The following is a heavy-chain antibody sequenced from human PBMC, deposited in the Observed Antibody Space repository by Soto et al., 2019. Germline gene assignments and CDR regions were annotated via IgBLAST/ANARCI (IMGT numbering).Heavy chain of an antibody. Sequence: PSETLSLTCAVSGYSISSGYYWGWIRQPPGKGLEWIGSIYHSGSTYYNPSLKSRVTISVDTSKNQFSLKLSSVTAADTAVYYCARDHGKVACSSTSCSNWFDPWGQGTLVTVSS. D-gene: IGHD2-2*01. CDR2: IYHSGST. J-gene: IGHJ5*02. CDR1: GYSISSGYY. CDR3: ARDHGKVACSSTSCSNWFDP. V-gene: IGHV4-38-2*02.